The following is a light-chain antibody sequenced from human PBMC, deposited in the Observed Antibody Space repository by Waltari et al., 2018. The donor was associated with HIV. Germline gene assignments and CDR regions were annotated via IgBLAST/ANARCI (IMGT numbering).Light chain of an antibody. CDR1: SSNIGSNT. CDR2: SNK. J-gene: IGLJ1*01. V-gene: IGLV1-44*01. Sequence: QSVLTQPPSASGTPGQRVTISCSGSSSNIGSNTVNWYQQLPGTAPKLLIYSNKQRGAGGPDRFCGAKSGSSASLAISGVQSEDEADYYCAAWDDSLNGAYVFGTGTKVTVL. CDR3: AAWDDSLNGAYV.